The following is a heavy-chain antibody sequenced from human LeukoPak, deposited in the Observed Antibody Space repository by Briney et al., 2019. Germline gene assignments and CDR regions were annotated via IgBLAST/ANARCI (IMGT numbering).Heavy chain of an antibody. CDR1: GFTFTNYP. V-gene: IGHV3-23*01. D-gene: IGHD5-12*01. Sequence: GGSLRLSCAASGFTFTNYPMIWVRQAPGRGLTWVSGISGSGGSTYYADSVKGRFTISRDNPRSTLYLQMSSLRAEDTAVCYCARKLSGYAPFDCWGQGTLVTVSS. CDR2: ISGSGGST. J-gene: IGHJ4*02. CDR3: ARKLSGYAPFDC.